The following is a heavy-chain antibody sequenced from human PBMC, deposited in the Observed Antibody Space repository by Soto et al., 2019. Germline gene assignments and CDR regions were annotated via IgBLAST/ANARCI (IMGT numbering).Heavy chain of an antibody. J-gene: IGHJ4*02. CDR3: ARDLRGSCTSDACFYFDY. CDR2: IRGYSGDT. CDR1: GYTFSSHG. Sequence: QLQLVQSGAEVKKPGASVKVSCKTSGYTFSSHGISWVRQAPGQGLEWMGWIRGYSGDTNHALKFQGRISMTTDTSTDTAYMELRSLRSDDTAVYFCARDLRGSCTSDACFYFDYWGQGTLVTVSS. D-gene: IGHD2-8*02. V-gene: IGHV1-18*04.